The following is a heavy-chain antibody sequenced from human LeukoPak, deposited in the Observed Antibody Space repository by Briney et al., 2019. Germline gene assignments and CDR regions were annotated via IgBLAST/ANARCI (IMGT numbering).Heavy chain of an antibody. V-gene: IGHV3-7*01. CDR3: ARDLHFRVYDSSIYYPY. J-gene: IGHJ4*02. CDR1: GFTFSNYW. D-gene: IGHD3-22*01. Sequence: GGSLRLSCAASGFTFSNYWINWVRQAPGKGLEWVANIKQDGSETYCVDSVKGRFTISRDNAKNSLSLQMNSLRAEDTAVYYCARDLHFRVYDSSIYYPYWGQGTLVTVSS. CDR2: IKQDGSET.